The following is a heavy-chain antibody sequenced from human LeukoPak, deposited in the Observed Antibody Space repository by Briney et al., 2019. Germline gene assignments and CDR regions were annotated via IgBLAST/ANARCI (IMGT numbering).Heavy chain of an antibody. Sequence: GRSLRLSCAASGFTFSSYAMHWVRQAPGQRLEWMGWVNAGNGNTKYSQKFQGRVTITRDTSASTAYMELSSLRSEDTAVYYCARGARISEVAPQYNWFDPWGQGTLVTVSS. V-gene: IGHV1-3*01. CDR1: GFTFSSYA. CDR2: VNAGNGNT. D-gene: IGHD2-15*01. CDR3: ARGARISEVAPQYNWFDP. J-gene: IGHJ5*02.